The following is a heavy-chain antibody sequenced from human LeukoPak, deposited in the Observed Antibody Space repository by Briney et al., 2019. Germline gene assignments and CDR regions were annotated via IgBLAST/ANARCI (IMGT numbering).Heavy chain of an antibody. CDR2: IYYSGST. CDR3: AGGDVETAMVGY. D-gene: IGHD5-18*01. V-gene: IGHV4-31*03. J-gene: IGHJ4*02. Sequence: PSETLSLTCTVSGGSISSGDYYWGWIRQHPGKGLEWIGYIYYSGSTYYNPSLKSRVTISIDTSKNQFSLNLSSVTAADTAVYYCAGGDVETAMVGYWGQGTLVTVSS. CDR1: GGSISSGDYY.